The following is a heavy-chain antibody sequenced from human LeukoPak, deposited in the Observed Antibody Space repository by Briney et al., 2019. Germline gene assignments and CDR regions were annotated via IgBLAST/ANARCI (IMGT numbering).Heavy chain of an antibody. Sequence: GVSLRLSCAASGFTFSSYGMHWVRQSPAKGLEWVAVIWYDGSNKYYADSVKGRLTISRDNSKNTPYLQLHTLRAEATPVCYCGRQQYDYVDISGCYSYYFYTWGQGALVTVSS. D-gene: IGHD3-22*01. CDR2: IWYDGSNK. V-gene: IGHV3-33*01. J-gene: IGHJ4*02. CDR1: GFTFSSYG. CDR3: GRQQYDYVDISGCYSYYFYT.